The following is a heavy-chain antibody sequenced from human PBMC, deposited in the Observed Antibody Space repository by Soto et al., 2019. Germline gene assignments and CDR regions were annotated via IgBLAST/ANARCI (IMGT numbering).Heavy chain of an antibody. CDR3: ATHCITPSCYATPQY. V-gene: IGHV1-18*01. D-gene: IGHD2-2*01. CDR1: GYTFTSYG. Sequence: QVQLVQSGAEVKKPGASVKVSCKASGYTFTSYGISWVRQAPGQGLEWMGWINTYNAITDYAQKLQGRVTMTTDTSTSTAYMELRSLRSDDTAVFYCATHCITPSCYATPQYWGQGTLVTVSS. CDR2: INTYNAIT. J-gene: IGHJ4*02.